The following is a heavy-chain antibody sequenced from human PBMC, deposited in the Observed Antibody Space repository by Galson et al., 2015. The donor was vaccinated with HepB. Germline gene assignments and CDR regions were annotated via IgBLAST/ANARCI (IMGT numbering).Heavy chain of an antibody. Sequence: SLRLSCAASGFTFGDYAMSWFRQAPGKGLEWVSAISGSGGSTYYGDSVKGRFTISRDNFKNTLYLQMNSLRAEDTAVYYCARLKISGYHFDYWGQGTLVTVSS. CDR1: GFTFGDYA. CDR2: ISGSGGST. V-gene: IGHV3-23*01. D-gene: IGHD3-22*01. J-gene: IGHJ4*02. CDR3: ARLKISGYHFDY.